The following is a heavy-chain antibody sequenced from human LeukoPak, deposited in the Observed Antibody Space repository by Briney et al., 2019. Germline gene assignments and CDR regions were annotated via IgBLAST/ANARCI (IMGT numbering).Heavy chain of an antibody. CDR1: GFTFSNYG. CDR2: IWSDGSTK. CDR3: ATDRGSSPFDY. Sequence: PGRSLRLSCAASGFTFSNYGMHWVRQTPGQGLEWVAVIWSDGSTKKYADSVKGRFTISRDNSQNTLNLQMNSLRAEDTAVYYCATDRGSSPFDYWGQGTLVTVSS. D-gene: IGHD6-6*01. J-gene: IGHJ4*02. V-gene: IGHV3-33*01.